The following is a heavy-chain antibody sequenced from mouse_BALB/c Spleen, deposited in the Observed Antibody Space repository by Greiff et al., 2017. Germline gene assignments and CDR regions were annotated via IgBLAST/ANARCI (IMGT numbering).Heavy chain of an antibody. V-gene: IGHV5-15*02. CDR1: GFTFSDYG. D-gene: IGHD1-1*01. CDR2: ISNLAYSI. J-gene: IGHJ4*01. CDR3: AREFYYGSNYAMDY. Sequence: EVHLVESGGGLVQPGGSLKLSCAASGFTFSDYGMAWVRQAPGKGPEWVAFISNLAYSIYYADTVTGRFTISRENAKNTLYLEMSSLRSEDTAMYYCAREFYYGSNYAMDYWGQGTSVTVSS.